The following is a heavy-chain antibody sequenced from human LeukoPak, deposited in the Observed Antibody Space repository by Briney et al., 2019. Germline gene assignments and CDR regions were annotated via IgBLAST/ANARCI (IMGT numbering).Heavy chain of an antibody. D-gene: IGHD6-13*01. J-gene: IGHJ6*03. V-gene: IGHV3-48*03. CDR3: ARDATTAVGWVYMDV. CDR1: GFTFSSFE. CDR2: ISTSGSTK. Sequence: AWGSLRLSCAASGFTFSSFEMNWVRQAPGKGLECLSHISTSGSTKYYANSVKGRFTISRDNAENSVYLQMSSLTAEDTGLYYCARDATTAVGWVYMDVWGKGTTVTISS.